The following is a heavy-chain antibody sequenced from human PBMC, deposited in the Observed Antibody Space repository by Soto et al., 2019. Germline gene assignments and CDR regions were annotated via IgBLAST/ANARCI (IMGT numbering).Heavy chain of an antibody. CDR2: IIPIFGTA. CDR1: GGTFSSYA. Sequence: RASVKVSCKASGGTFSSYAISWVRQAPGQGLEWMGGIIPIFGTANYAQKFQGRVTITADKSTSTAYMELSSLRSEDTAVYYCARAEDYDILTGYARSLDVWGQGTTVTVSS. J-gene: IGHJ6*02. D-gene: IGHD3-9*01. CDR3: ARAEDYDILTGYARSLDV. V-gene: IGHV1-69*06.